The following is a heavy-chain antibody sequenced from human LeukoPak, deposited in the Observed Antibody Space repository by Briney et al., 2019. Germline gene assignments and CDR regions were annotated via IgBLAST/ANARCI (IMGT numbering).Heavy chain of an antibody. Sequence: GRFLRLSCAASGFTFSSYAMHWVRQAPGKGLEWVAVISYDGSNKYYADSVKGRFTISRDNSKNTLYLQMNSLRAEDTAVYYCARPLQVVFGGYYFDYWGQGTLVTVSS. CDR1: GFTFSSYA. V-gene: IGHV3-30-3*01. CDR2: ISYDGSNK. J-gene: IGHJ4*02. D-gene: IGHD3-10*01. CDR3: ARPLQVVFGGYYFDY.